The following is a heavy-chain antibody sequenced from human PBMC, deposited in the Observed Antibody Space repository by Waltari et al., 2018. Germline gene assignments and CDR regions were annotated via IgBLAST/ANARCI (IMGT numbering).Heavy chain of an antibody. CDR1: GGSISSSSYY. D-gene: IGHD2-2*01. CDR2: IEYSGST. CDR3: ARQYCSSTSCYDAFDY. Sequence: QLQLQESGPGMVKPSETLSLTCTVSGGSISSSSYYWGWIRPPPGKGLEWIGSIEYSGSTYYNPSLKSRVTISVDTSKNQFSLKLSSVTAADTAVYYCARQYCSSTSCYDAFDYWGQGTLVTVSS. J-gene: IGHJ4*02. V-gene: IGHV4-39*01.